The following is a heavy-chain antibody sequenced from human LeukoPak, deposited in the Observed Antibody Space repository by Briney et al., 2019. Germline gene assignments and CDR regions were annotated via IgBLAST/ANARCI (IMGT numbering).Heavy chain of an antibody. D-gene: IGHD2-15*01. J-gene: IGHJ5*02. CDR1: GFTFSSYA. CDR2: ISGSGGST. Sequence: PGGSLRLSCAASGFTFSSYAMRWVRQAPGKGLEWVSAISGSGGSTYYADSVKGRFTISRDNSKNTLYLQMNSLRAEDTAVYYCAKSPGSGLPHNWFDPWGQGTLVTVSS. V-gene: IGHV3-23*01. CDR3: AKSPGSGLPHNWFDP.